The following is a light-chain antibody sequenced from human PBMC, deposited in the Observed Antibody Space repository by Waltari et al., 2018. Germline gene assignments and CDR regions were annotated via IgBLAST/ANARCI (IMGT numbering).Light chain of an antibody. CDR3: LQATKFPRT. V-gene: IGKV2-24*01. CDR2: KIS. Sequence: DVVMTHTPLSSPVTLGHPAPIPCRSSQSLVHRNGNTYLSWLHQRPGQPPRLLIYKISSRVSGVPDRFSGSGAGTDFTLKISRVEAEDFGIYYCLQATKFPRTFGQGTRLEIK. J-gene: IGKJ1*01. CDR1: QSLVHRNGNTY.